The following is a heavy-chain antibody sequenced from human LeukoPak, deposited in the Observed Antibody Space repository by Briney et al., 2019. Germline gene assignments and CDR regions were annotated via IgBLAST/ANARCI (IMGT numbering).Heavy chain of an antibody. CDR1: GFTFDDYG. V-gene: IGHV3-20*04. J-gene: IGHJ4*02. Sequence: GGPLRLSCAASGFTFDDYGMSWGRQAPGTGLEGVSGINWNGGSTGYADSVKGRFTISRDNAKNSLYLQMNSLRAEDTALYYCARDLGYSYGLGYWGQGTLVTVSS. D-gene: IGHD5-18*01. CDR2: INWNGGST. CDR3: ARDLGYSYGLGY.